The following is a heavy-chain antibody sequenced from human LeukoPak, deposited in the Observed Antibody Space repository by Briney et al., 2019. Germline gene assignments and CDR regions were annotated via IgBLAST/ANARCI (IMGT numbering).Heavy chain of an antibody. J-gene: IGHJ4*02. CDR1: GFTFSSYA. D-gene: IGHD6-13*01. Sequence: GSLRLSCAASGFTFSSYAMSWVRQAPGKGLEWVSAISGSGGSTYYADSVKGRFTISRDNSKNTLYLQMNSLRADDTAVYYCAKEQGQQLVLNPFDYWGQGTLVTVSS. CDR2: ISGSGGST. CDR3: AKEQGQQLVLNPFDY. V-gene: IGHV3-23*01.